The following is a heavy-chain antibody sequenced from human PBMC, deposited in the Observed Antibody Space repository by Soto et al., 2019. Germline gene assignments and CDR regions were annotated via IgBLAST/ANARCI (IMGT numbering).Heavy chain of an antibody. Sequence: LRLSCAASGFTFSSYSMNWVRQAPGKGLEWVSSISSSSSYIYYADSVKGRFTISRDNAKNSLYLQMNSLRAEDTAVYYCARDKYSSSSFSTFDYYYGMDVWGQGTTVTVSS. CDR3: ARDKYSSSSFSTFDYYYGMDV. CDR2: ISSSSSYI. CDR1: GFTFSSYS. V-gene: IGHV3-21*01. D-gene: IGHD6-6*01. J-gene: IGHJ6*02.